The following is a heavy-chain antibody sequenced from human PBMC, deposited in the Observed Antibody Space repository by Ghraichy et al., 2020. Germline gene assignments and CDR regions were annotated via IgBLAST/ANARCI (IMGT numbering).Heavy chain of an antibody. CDR3: VRDRYSSGWYISPPTHFDY. D-gene: IGHD6-19*01. Sequence: ASVKVSCKASGYTFTNYGISWVRQAPGQGLEWMGWISAYKGNTNYAQKLQGRVTMTTDTPTSTAYMELRRLRSDDTAVYYCVRDRYSSGWYISPPTHFDYWGQGTLVTVSS. J-gene: IGHJ4*02. CDR2: ISAYKGNT. V-gene: IGHV1-18*04. CDR1: GYTFTNYG.